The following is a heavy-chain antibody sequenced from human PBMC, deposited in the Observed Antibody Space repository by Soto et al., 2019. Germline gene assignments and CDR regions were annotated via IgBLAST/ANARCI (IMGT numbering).Heavy chain of an antibody. V-gene: IGHV4-4*02. CDR1: GGSISSSYW. CDR3: ARDSGAYSYRMDV. J-gene: IGHJ6*02. CDR2: IYHSGST. D-gene: IGHD1-26*01. Sequence: QVQLQESGPGLVKPSGTLSLTCAVSGGSISSSYWWSWVRQPPGKGLEWIGEIYHSGSTNYNTSLGRLATTSVDQSNNQYSLKGTSVTAAATAVYYGARDSGAYSYRMDVWGQGTTVPVSS.